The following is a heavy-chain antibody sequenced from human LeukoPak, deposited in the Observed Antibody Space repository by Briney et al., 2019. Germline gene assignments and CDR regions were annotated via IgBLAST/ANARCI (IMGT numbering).Heavy chain of an antibody. J-gene: IGHJ4*02. Sequence: ASVKVSCKASGYTFTGYYMHWVRQAPGQGLEWMGWINPNSGGTNYAQKFQGRVTMTRDTSISTAYMELSRLRSDDTAVYYCAREALVGAIMYYFDYWGQGTLVTVSS. CDR2: INPNSGGT. CDR1: GYTFTGYY. V-gene: IGHV1-2*02. CDR3: AREALVGAIMYYFDY. D-gene: IGHD1-26*01.